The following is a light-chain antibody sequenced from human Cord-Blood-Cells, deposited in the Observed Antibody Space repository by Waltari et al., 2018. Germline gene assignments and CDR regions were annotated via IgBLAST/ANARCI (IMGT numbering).Light chain of an antibody. CDR1: SRDVGGYNY. V-gene: IGLV2-14*01. J-gene: IGLJ2*01. CDR3: SSYTSGSTVV. Sequence: QSALTQPASVSGSPGQSITISCTGTSRDVGGYNYVSWSQQHPGKAPKLVIYDVSNRASGVSNRVSGSKAGSTASMISSGLHAEDEADYYCSSYTSGSTVVFGGGTKLTVL. CDR2: DVS.